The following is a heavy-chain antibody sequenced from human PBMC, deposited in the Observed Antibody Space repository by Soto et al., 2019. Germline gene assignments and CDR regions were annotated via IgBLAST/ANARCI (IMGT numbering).Heavy chain of an antibody. V-gene: IGHV4-39*01. CDR2: IYYSGST. J-gene: IGHJ4*02. D-gene: IGHD3-22*01. CDR3: ASCGYSGDY. Sequence: SETLSLTCTVSGGSISSSSYYWGWIRQPPGKGLEWIGSIYYSGSTYYNPSLKSRVTISVDTSKNQFSLKLSSVTAADTAVYYCASCGYSGDYWGQGTLVTVSS. CDR1: GGSISSSSYY.